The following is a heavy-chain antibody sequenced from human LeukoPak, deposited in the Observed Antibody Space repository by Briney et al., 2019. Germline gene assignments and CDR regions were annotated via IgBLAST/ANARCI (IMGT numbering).Heavy chain of an antibody. J-gene: IGHJ5*02. V-gene: IGHV1-69*13. Sequence: GASVKVSCKASGYTLSNYGINWVRQAPGQGLGWMGGIIPIFGTANYAQKFQGRVTITADESTSTAYMELSSLRSEDTAVYYCARKYYYGSGSYRDNWFDPWGQGTLVTVSS. CDR2: IIPIFGTA. CDR3: ARKYYYGSGSYRDNWFDP. CDR1: GYTLSNYG. D-gene: IGHD3-10*01.